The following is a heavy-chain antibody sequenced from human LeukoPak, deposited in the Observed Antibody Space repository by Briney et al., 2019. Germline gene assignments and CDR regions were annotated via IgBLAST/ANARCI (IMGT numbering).Heavy chain of an antibody. V-gene: IGHV3-7*01. J-gene: IGHJ3*02. Sequence: GGSLRLSCAASGFTFSSSWMGWVRQAPGQGLEWVANIKQDGSEKYYVDSVKGRFSISRDNAKRSVYLQMNSLGVEDTAIYYCARDIHSVAFDIWGQGTVVTVSS. CDR3: ARDIHSVAFDI. CDR1: GFTFSSSW. CDR2: IKQDGSEK.